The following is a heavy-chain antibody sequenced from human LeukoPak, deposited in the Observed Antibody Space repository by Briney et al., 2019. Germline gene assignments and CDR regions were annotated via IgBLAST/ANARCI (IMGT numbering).Heavy chain of an antibody. V-gene: IGHV3-21*01. CDR2: ISSSSSYI. CDR1: GFTFSSYS. Sequence: GGSLRLSCAASGFTFSSYSMNWVRQAPGKGLEWVSSISSSSSYIYYADSVKGRFTISRDNAKNSLYLQMNSLRAEDTAVYYCARVYCSSTSCRVGYYFDFWGQGTLVTVSS. CDR3: ARVYCSSTSCRVGYYFDF. J-gene: IGHJ4*02. D-gene: IGHD2-2*01.